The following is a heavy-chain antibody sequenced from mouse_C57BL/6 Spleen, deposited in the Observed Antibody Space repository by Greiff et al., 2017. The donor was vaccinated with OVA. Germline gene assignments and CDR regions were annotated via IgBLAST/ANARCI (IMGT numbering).Heavy chain of an antibody. CDR3: ARSMDYYGSSPGY. V-gene: IGHV14-3*01. J-gene: IGHJ2*01. CDR2: IDPANGNT. D-gene: IGHD1-1*01. Sequence: VQLKESVAELVRPGASVKLSCTASGFNIKNTYMHWVKQRPEQGLEWIGRIDPANGNTKYAPKFQGKATITADTSSNTAYLQLSSLTSEDTAIYSCARSMDYYGSSPGYWGQGTTLTVAS. CDR1: GFNIKNTY.